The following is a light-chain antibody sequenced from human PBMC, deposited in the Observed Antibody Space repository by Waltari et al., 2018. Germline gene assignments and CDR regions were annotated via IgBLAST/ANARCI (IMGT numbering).Light chain of an antibody. Sequence: QSAPTQPASVSGSPGQAITISCTGTSRDVGSYELVSWYQQHPVKAPKFIIYEDSKLPSVVSNGFSASKSGNPSSRTISGLQAEDEAHYYCCSYGGSSPWVFGGGTKLIVL. CDR3: CSYGGSSPWV. V-gene: IGLV2-23*01. CDR2: EDS. J-gene: IGLJ3*02. CDR1: SRDVGSYEL.